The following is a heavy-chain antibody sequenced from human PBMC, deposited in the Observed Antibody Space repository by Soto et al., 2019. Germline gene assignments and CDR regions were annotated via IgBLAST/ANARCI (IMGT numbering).Heavy chain of an antibody. D-gene: IGHD6-13*01. CDR1: GFTVSDYY. CDR2: ISSSSTYT. CDR3: ASLPQQLVDY. J-gene: IGHJ4*02. Sequence: QVQLVESEGVLVKPGGSLRLSCAASGFTVSDYYMSWIRQAPGKGLEWVSYISSSSTYTNYADSVKGRFTVSRDNAKNSLYLQMNSLRAEDTAVYYCASLPQQLVDYWGQGTLVTVSS. V-gene: IGHV3-11*06.